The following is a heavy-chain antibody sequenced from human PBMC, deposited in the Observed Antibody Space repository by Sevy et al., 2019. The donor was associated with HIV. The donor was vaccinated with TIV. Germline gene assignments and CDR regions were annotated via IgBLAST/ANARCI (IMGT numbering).Heavy chain of an antibody. CDR3: ARGGDLNYRSAKRYFDY. V-gene: IGHV3-33*01. CDR1: GFTFSNYG. CDR2: IWNDGSNK. D-gene: IGHD2-21*01. J-gene: IGHJ4*02. Sequence: GGSLRLSCAASGFTFSNYGMHWVRQAPGKGLEWVAVIWNDGSNKYYADSVKGRFTISRDNSKNTLYLQMNSLRVEDTDAYVCARGGDLNYRSAKRYFDYWGQGTLVTVSS.